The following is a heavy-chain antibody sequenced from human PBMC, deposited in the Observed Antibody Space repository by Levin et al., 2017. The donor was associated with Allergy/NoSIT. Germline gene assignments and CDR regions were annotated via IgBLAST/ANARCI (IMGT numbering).Heavy chain of an antibody. J-gene: IGHJ4*02. CDR1: GFTFSSYA. D-gene: IGHD3-22*01. CDR2: ISYDGSTT. V-gene: IGHV3-30-3*01. Sequence: GGSLRLSCAASGFTFSSYAMHWFRQAPGKGPEWVAVISYDGSTTYYADSVKGRFTISRDNSNNTLYVQMDSLRPEDTAVIYCARADSSAYPDYWGQGTLVSVSS. CDR3: ARADSSAYPDY.